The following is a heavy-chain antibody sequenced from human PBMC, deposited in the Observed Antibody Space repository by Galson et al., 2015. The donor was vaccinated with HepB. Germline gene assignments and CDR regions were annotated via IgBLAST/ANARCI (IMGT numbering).Heavy chain of an antibody. D-gene: IGHD1/OR15-1a*01. CDR3: AKTSGSGTENNDADDY. CDR1: GFTFTAYA. V-gene: IGHV3-23*01. CDR2: ISGSGRTT. Sequence: LRLSCAASGFTFTAYAMNWVRQAPGKGLEGVSGISGSGRTTFYADSVKGRFTISRDNSENTLTLQMNSLRAEDTAVYYCAKTSGSGTENNDADDYWGQGTLVTVSS. J-gene: IGHJ4*02.